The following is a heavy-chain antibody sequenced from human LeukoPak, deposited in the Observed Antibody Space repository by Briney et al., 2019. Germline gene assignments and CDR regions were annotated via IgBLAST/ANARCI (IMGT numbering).Heavy chain of an antibody. Sequence: PGGSLRLSSAVSGFIFSSHWMHWVRLAPGKGLVWVSRINTDGSSTSYADSVKGRFTISRDNAKNTLSLQMNSLRAEDTAVYYCVRDMGYYRSNYVDAWGQGTLVTVSS. J-gene: IGHJ5*02. D-gene: IGHD3-3*01. CDR2: INTDGSST. V-gene: IGHV3-74*01. CDR3: VRDMGYYRSNYVDA. CDR1: GFIFSSHW.